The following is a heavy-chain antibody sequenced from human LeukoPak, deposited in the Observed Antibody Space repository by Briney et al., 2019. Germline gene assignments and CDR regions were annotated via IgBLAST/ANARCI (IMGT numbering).Heavy chain of an antibody. Sequence: GGSLRLPCAASGFTFSSYAMSWVRQAPGKGLEWVSAISGSGGSTYYADSVKGRFTISRDNSKNTLYLQMNSLRAEDTAVYYCAKSVVLMVYATTPDAFDIWGQGTMVTVSS. CDR3: AKSVVLMVYATTPDAFDI. J-gene: IGHJ3*02. CDR1: GFTFSSYA. V-gene: IGHV3-23*01. CDR2: ISGSGGST. D-gene: IGHD2-8*01.